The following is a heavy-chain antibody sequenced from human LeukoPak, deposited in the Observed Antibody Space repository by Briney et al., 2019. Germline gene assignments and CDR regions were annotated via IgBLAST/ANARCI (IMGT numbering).Heavy chain of an antibody. V-gene: IGHV4-39*02. D-gene: IGHD3-22*01. J-gene: IGHJ5*02. Sequence: SETLSLTCTVSGGSISSSSYYWGWIRQHPGKGLEWIGSIYYSGSTYYNPSLKSRVTISVDTSKNQFSLKLSSVTAADTAVYYCARDRPELLPVWFDPWGQGTLVTVSS. CDR3: ARDRPELLPVWFDP. CDR2: IYYSGST. CDR1: GGSISSSSYY.